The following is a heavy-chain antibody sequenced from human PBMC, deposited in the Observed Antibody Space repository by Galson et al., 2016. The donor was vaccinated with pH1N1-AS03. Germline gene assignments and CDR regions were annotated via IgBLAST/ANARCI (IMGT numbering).Heavy chain of an antibody. D-gene: IGHD3-16*01. V-gene: IGHV2-5*02. Sequence: PALVKPTPTLTLTCSLSGVSVPSSGLAVGWFRLPPGKALEWLALIYWDDAKRFSPSLRNRLTITKDTSRNQAVLTVTNVDPLDTATYFCALPNSWGNAFEIWGPGTMVTVAS. CDR1: GVSVPSSGLA. CDR2: IYWDDAK. J-gene: IGHJ3*02. CDR3: ALPNSWGNAFEI.